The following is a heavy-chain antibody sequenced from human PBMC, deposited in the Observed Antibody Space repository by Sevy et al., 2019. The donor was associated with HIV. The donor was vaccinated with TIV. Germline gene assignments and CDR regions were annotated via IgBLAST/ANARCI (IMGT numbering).Heavy chain of an antibody. J-gene: IGHJ4*02. CDR2: INQDGSEM. CDR3: ARRYFDL. CDR1: GFSFTDFW. V-gene: IGHV3-7*01. Sequence: GGSLRLSCKASGFSFTDFWMQWVRQVPGKGPEWVANINQDGSEMYYVDSVKGRFTISRVNAESALYLQMHGLRAEDAATYFCARRYFDLWGQGTVVTVSS.